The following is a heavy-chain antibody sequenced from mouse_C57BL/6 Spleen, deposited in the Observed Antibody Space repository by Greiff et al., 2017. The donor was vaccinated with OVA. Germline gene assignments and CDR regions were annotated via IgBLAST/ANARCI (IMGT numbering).Heavy chain of an antibody. CDR1: GFTFSDYY. Sequence: EVNLVESEGGLVQPGSSMKLSCTASGFTFSDYYMAWVRQVPEKGLEWVANINYDGSSTYYLDSLKSRFIISRDNAKNILYLQMSSLKSEDTATYYCARDGYYYAMDYWGQGTSVTVSS. D-gene: IGHD2-2*01. V-gene: IGHV5-16*01. CDR2: INYDGSST. CDR3: ARDGYYYAMDY. J-gene: IGHJ4*01.